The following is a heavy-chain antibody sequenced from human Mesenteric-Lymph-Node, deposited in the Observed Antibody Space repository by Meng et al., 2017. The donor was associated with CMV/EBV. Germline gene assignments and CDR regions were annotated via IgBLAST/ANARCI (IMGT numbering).Heavy chain of an antibody. Sequence: ASVKVSCKASGDSLANYYIHWMRQAPGHGLEWMGQINPTGSTTRQAQRFQGRIILTRDTSTGTVFMEMSSLRSEDTAFYYCARESLEFTSSFYFHHWGQGTLVTVSS. V-gene: IGHV1-46*01. J-gene: IGHJ1*01. CDR2: INPTGSTT. CDR3: ARESLEFTSSFYFHH. CDR1: GDSLANYY. D-gene: IGHD2-2*01.